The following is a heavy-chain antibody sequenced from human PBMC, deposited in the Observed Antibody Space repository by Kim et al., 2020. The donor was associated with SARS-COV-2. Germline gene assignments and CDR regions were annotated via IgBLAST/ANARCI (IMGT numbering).Heavy chain of an antibody. CDR3: ARDTPTMATIY. D-gene: IGHD5-18*01. V-gene: IGHV3-66*01. Sequence: GGSLRLSCAASGFTVSNNYLSWVRQAPGKGLEWVSVIYSDGSTYYADSVKGRFTISRDNSKNTLYVQVNSLRAEDTAVYYCARDTPTMATIYWGQGTLVTVSS. CDR1: GFTVSNNY. J-gene: IGHJ4*02. CDR2: IYSDGST.